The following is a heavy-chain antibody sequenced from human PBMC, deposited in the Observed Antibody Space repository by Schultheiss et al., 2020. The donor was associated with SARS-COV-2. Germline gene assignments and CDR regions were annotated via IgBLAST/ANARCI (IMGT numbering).Heavy chain of an antibody. D-gene: IGHD3-3*01. CDR1: GGSISSSSYY. CDR2: IYYRGDT. J-gene: IGHJ6*02. CDR3: ARNYDFWSGYYSRYGMDV. Sequence: SETLSLTCTVSGGSISSSSYYWGWIRQPPGKGLEWIGTIYYRGDTDYNPSLKSRVTISMDTSKNQISLKLSSVTAADTAVYYCARNYDFWSGYYSRYGMDVWGQGTTVTVSS. V-gene: IGHV4-39*01.